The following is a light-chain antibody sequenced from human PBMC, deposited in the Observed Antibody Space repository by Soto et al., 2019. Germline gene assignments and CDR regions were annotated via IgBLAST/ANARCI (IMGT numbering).Light chain of an antibody. CDR1: VSNIGNNY. CDR3: GTWDGSLSAEV. V-gene: IGLV1-51*01. CDR2: DTN. J-gene: IGLJ2*01. Sequence: QSVLTQPPSVSAAPGQKVTISCSGSVSNIGNNYVSWYQQFPGTAPRVVIYDTNKRPSGIPDRFSGSKSGTSATLAITRLQTGDEADYYCGTWDGSLSAEVFGGGTKLTVL.